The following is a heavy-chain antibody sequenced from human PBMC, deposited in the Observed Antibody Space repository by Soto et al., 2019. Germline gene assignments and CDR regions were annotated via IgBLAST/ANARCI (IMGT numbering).Heavy chain of an antibody. J-gene: IGHJ4*02. D-gene: IGHD2-15*01. CDR1: GGTVSGYF. V-gene: IGHV4-34*01. CDR3: ARRYCSDSYCSYFDY. Sequence: SETLSLTCAVYGGTVSGYFWSWIRQPPGKGLEWIGEINHSGTTSYSPSLDSRVTTSVDTSKNQFSLRLSSVTAADTAIYYCARRYCSDSYCSYFDYWGRGTLVTVSS. CDR2: INHSGTT.